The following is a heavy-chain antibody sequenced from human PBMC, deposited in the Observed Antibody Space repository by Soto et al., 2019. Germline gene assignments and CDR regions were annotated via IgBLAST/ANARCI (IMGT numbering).Heavy chain of an antibody. CDR1: GGTFSSYA. CDR2: ISPIFGTA. CDR3: ARDRGSGWAGGTYGMDV. D-gene: IGHD6-19*01. Sequence: QVQLVQSGAEVKKPGSSVKVSCKASGGTFSSYAISWVRQAPGQGLEWMGGISPIFGTANYAEKFQGRVTITADESTSTAYMELSSLRSEDTAVYYCARDRGSGWAGGTYGMDVWGQGTTVTVSS. J-gene: IGHJ6*02. V-gene: IGHV1-69*12.